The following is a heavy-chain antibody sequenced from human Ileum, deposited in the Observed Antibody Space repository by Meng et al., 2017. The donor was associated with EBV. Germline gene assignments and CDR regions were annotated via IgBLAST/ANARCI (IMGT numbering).Heavy chain of an antibody. J-gene: IGHJ4*02. Sequence: QVQLQQGGVGLFNPSETLSLTCAVYGGSFSGYYWTWIRQPPGKGLEWIGEINHSGSTNYNPSLKSRVTISVDKNQFSLKLSSVTAADTAVYYCARGFYTYGSSCFDYWGQGTLVTVSS. CDR1: GGSFSGYY. V-gene: IGHV4-34*01. D-gene: IGHD6-13*01. CDR2: INHSGST. CDR3: ARGFYTYGSSCFDY.